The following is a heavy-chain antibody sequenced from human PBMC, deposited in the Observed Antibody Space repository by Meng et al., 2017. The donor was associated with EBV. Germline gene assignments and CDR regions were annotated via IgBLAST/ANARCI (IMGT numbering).Heavy chain of an antibody. CDR2: INPNSGGT. J-gene: IGHJ4*02. Sequence: VQLVASGCKVKKPWASGKVSCQASVYTFTGYYMHWVRQAPGQGLEWMGRINPNSGGTNYAQKFQGRVTMTRDTSISTAYMELSRLRSDDTAVYYCARVGIAVAGTGDYWGQGTLVTVSS. V-gene: IGHV1-2*06. CDR3: ARVGIAVAGTGDY. CDR1: VYTFTGYY. D-gene: IGHD6-19*01.